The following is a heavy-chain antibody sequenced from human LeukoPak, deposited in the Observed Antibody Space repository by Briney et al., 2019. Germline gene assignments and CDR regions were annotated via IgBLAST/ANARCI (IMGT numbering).Heavy chain of an antibody. Sequence: RGSLRLSCAPSGFTPSSYWMGWVRHAPGEGRGWVANIRSDVSEKYYMDSVKGRFTISRDNAQTSLYLQMNSLRADDTAVYFCARDGHSYSYGQQTDYWGQGTLVTVSS. J-gene: IGHJ4*02. D-gene: IGHD5-18*01. CDR2: IRSDVSEK. CDR1: GFTPSSYW. V-gene: IGHV3-7*01. CDR3: ARDGHSYSYGQQTDY.